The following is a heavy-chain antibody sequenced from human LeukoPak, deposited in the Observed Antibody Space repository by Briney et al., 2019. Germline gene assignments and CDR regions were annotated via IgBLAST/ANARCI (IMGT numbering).Heavy chain of an antibody. Sequence: SETLSLTCNVSGGSINRYYWNWIRQPPGKGLEWIGYIVYTGTTHYNPSLRSRVSMSIDTSTNHFSLSLASVTAADTAVYYCARVDLGPTKRWFDPWGQGALVTVSS. CDR2: IVYTGTT. J-gene: IGHJ5*02. V-gene: IGHV4-59*01. D-gene: IGHD3/OR15-3a*01. CDR1: GGSINRYY. CDR3: ARVDLGPTKRWFDP.